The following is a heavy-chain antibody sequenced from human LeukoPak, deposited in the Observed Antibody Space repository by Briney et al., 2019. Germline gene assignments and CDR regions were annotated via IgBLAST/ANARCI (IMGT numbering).Heavy chain of an antibody. CDR2: IYSSGST. V-gene: IGHV4-39*01. Sequence: PSETLSLTCTVSGASVSGSPYYWGWIRQPPGTGLEWIGSIYSSGSTYYNASLQSRVTISIETSKNQISLRLNSVTAADTAIYYCAKSGGYGLIDYWGQGTLVTVSS. CDR1: GASVSGSPYY. CDR3: AKSGGYGLIDY. J-gene: IGHJ4*02. D-gene: IGHD1-26*01.